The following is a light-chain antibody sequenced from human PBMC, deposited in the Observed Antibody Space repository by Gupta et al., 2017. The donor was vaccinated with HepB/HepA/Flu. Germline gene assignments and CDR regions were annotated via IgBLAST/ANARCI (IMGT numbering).Light chain of an antibody. Sequence: HSVLTQSTSISGTPGQRVTLSCSGSSSNVGSNNVNWYQQFPGTAPKLLIYYNDERPSGVPDRISGSKSGTSASLAISGLQSEDEADYYCAAWDTSLNAVVFGGGTKLTVL. V-gene: IGLV1-44*01. CDR2: YND. J-gene: IGLJ2*01. CDR3: AAWDTSLNAVV. CDR1: SSNVGSNN.